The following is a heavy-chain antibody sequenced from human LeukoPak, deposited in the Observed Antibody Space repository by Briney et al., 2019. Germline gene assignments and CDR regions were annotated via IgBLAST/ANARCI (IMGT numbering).Heavy chain of an antibody. CDR2: IKQDGSEK. D-gene: IGHD3-10*01. V-gene: IGHV3-7*01. CDR3: AGGIAMVRGGDV. Sequence: GGSLRLSCAPSGLTFSTYWMTWVRQAPGKGLEWVANIKQDGSEKNYVDSVKGRFTISRDNAKNSLYLQMNSLRVEDTAVYYCAGGIAMVRGGDVWGKGTTVTVSS. J-gene: IGHJ6*04. CDR1: GLTFSTYW.